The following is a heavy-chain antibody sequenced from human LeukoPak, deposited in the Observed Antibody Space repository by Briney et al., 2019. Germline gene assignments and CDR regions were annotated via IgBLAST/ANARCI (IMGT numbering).Heavy chain of an antibody. CDR2: IYHSGTT. J-gene: IGHJ6*03. V-gene: IGHV4-38-2*02. CDR1: GFSITSGYY. Sequence: SETLSLTCNVSGFSITSGYYWGWIRQPPGKGLEWIGSIYHSGTTHFNPSFKSRVTISVDTSKNQFSLKLSSVTAADTAVYYCARSSSATIAAAGHYYYYYYMDVWGKGTTVTISS. D-gene: IGHD6-13*01. CDR3: ARSSSATIAAAGHYYYYYYMDV.